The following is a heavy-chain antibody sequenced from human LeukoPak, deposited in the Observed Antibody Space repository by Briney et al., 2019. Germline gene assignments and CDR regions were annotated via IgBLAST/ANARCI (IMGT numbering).Heavy chain of an antibody. CDR2: IYTSGST. CDR1: GGSISSGSYS. Sequence: SQTLSLTCTVSGGSISSGSYSWSWIRQPAGRGLKWIGRIYTSGSTNYNPSLKSRVTISVDTSKNQFSLTLSSVTAADTAVYYCARGVSAAGTNWFDPWGQGTLVTVSS. V-gene: IGHV4-61*02. J-gene: IGHJ5*02. CDR3: ARGVSAAGTNWFDP. D-gene: IGHD6-13*01.